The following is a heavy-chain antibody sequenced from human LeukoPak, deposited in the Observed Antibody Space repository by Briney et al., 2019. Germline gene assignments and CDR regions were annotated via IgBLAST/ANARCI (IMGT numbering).Heavy chain of an antibody. V-gene: IGHV3-21*01. J-gene: IGHJ4*02. D-gene: IGHD6-13*01. CDR2: ISSSSSYI. CDR3: ARIGYSSSGFDY. Sequence: PGGSLRLTCAASGFTFSSYSMNWVRQAPGKGLEWVSSISSSSSYIYYADSVKGRFTISRDNAKNSLFLQINSLRVEDTAVYYCARIGYSSSGFDYWGQGTLVTVSS. CDR1: GFTFSSYS.